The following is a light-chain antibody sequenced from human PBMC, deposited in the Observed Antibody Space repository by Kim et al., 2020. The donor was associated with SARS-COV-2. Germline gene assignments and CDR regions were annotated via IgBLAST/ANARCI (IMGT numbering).Light chain of an antibody. V-gene: IGKV1-39*01. CDR3: QQSYTLPRT. Sequence: ASVGNRVTIASRASQSIDNYLNWYQQKPGIPPRLLIYAASTLQSGVPSRVSGRGSGTDFTLTISSLQPEDFATYFCQQSYTLPRTFGQGAKVDIK. J-gene: IGKJ1*01. CDR1: QSIDNY. CDR2: AAS.